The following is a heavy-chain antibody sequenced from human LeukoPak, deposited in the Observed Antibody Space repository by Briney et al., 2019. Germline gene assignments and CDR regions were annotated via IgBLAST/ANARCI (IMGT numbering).Heavy chain of an antibody. CDR1: GFTFSSYA. Sequence: GGSLRLSCAASGFTFSSYAMSWVRQAPGKGLEWVSAVSGSGGSTYYADSVKGRFTISRDNSKNTLYLQMNSLRAEDTAVYYCAKDLVVTGRFDYWGQGTLVTVSS. CDR2: VSGSGGST. V-gene: IGHV3-23*01. D-gene: IGHD2-21*02. CDR3: AKDLVVTGRFDY. J-gene: IGHJ4*02.